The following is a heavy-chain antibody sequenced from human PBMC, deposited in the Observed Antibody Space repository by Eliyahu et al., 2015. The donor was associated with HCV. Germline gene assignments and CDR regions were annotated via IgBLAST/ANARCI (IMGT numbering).Heavy chain of an antibody. Sequence: EVQLVESGGGLVQPGWSLRLSCAASGFNLKXYAMHWVRQAPGKGLGWVXGIYWNSDRIDYADSVKGRFTISRDNVKNFLYLQMNSLRVEDTAVYYCGKDISPGGMDVWGQGTTVTVSS. V-gene: IGHV3-9*01. CDR2: IYWNSDRI. J-gene: IGHJ6*02. D-gene: IGHD1-14*01. CDR1: GFNLKXYA. CDR3: GKDISPGGMDV.